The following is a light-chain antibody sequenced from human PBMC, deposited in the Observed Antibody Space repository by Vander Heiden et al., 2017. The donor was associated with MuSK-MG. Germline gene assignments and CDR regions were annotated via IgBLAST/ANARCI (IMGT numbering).Light chain of an antibody. Sequence: EIVMTQSPATLSVSPGERATLSCRASQSVSSNLAWYQQKPGQAPRLLIYGASTRATGIPARFSGSGYGTEFTLTISSRQSEDFAVYYCQHYKNWPPFTFGGRTNVEIK. V-gene: IGKV3-15*01. CDR1: QSVSSN. CDR2: GAS. J-gene: IGKJ4*01. CDR3: QHYKNWPPFT.